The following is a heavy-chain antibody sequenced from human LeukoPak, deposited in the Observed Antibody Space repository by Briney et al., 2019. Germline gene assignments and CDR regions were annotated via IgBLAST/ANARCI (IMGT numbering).Heavy chain of an antibody. CDR3: ANYYDSSGFDY. CDR2: ISYSVST. CDR1: GGSFSSYY. Sequence: ASETLSLTCTVSGGSFSSYYWSWIRQPPGKGLEWIGYISYSVSTNYNPSLKSRVTISVDTSKNQFSLKLSSVTAADTAVYYCANYYDSSGFDYWGQGALVTVSS. J-gene: IGHJ4*02. V-gene: IGHV4-59*01. D-gene: IGHD3-22*01.